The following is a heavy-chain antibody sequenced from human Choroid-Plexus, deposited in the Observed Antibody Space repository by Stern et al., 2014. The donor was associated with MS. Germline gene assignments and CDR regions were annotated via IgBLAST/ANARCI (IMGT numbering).Heavy chain of an antibody. J-gene: IGHJ4*02. V-gene: IGHV3-30*18. Sequence: MQLVESGGGVAQPGRPLILSCAASGFTFRNFGMHWVRQAPGKGLEWVALISYDGSDKYYADSVKGRVTIFRDNSKNTLYMHMNSLRAEDTAVYYCAKDRQWSTYFFDYWGQGALVTVSS. CDR2: ISYDGSDK. D-gene: IGHD2-15*01. CDR1: GFTFRNFG. CDR3: AKDRQWSTYFFDY.